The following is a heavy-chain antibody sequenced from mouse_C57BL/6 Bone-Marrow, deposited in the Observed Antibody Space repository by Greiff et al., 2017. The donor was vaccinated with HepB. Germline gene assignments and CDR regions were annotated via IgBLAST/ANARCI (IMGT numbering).Heavy chain of an antibody. CDR2: IYPGSGST. J-gene: IGHJ2*01. Sequence: VQLQQSGAELVKPGASVKMSCKASGYTFTSYWITWVKQRPGQGLEWIGDIYPGSGSTNYNEKFKSKATLTVDTSSSTAYMQLSSLTSEDSAVYYCAIYYYGSSYDDYWGQGTTLTVSS. CDR3: AIYYYGSSYDDY. D-gene: IGHD1-1*01. CDR1: GYTFTSYW. V-gene: IGHV1-55*01.